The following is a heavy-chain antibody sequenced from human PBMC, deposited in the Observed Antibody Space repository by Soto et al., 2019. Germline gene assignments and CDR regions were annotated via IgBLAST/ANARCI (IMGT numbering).Heavy chain of an antibody. Sequence: QVQLQESGPRLVKPSETLSLTCTVSGGSISGQFWSWIRQPPGKGLEWIGYIYYSGDTNCNPSLKSRVTISVDTSKNQFSLRLSSVTAADTAVYYCARMSSKWYEDYWGQGTLVTVSS. V-gene: IGHV4-59*08. J-gene: IGHJ4*02. CDR2: IYYSGDT. CDR3: ARMSSKWYEDY. D-gene: IGHD2-2*01. CDR1: GGSISGQF.